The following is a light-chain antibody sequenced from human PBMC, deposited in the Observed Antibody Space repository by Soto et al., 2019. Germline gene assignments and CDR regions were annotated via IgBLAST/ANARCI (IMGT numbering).Light chain of an antibody. Sequence: DIVMTQSPDSLAVSLGERATINCKSSQSVFYNSNNKHYLAWYQHKPGQPPRLLIYWASTRESGVPDRFSGSGSGTDFTLTISNLQAADVAVYYCQQYYTTPLTFGGGTKVEIK. V-gene: IGKV4-1*01. CDR3: QQYYTTPLT. CDR1: QSVFYNSNNKHY. J-gene: IGKJ4*01. CDR2: WAS.